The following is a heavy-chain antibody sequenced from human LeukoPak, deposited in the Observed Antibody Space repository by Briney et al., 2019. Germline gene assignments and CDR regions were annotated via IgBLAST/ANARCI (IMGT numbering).Heavy chain of an antibody. D-gene: IGHD3-22*01. CDR3: ARDRYEYDSSTYFGCYA. J-gene: IGHJ5*02. CDR2: IKQDGSEK. V-gene: IGHV3-7*01. Sequence: PGRSLRLSCAASGFTFSSYAMHWVRQAPGKGLEWVANIKQDGSEKYYVDSVKGRFTISRDNTKNSLYLQMNSLRAEDTAVYYCARDRYEYDSSTYFGCYAWGLGTLVTVSS. CDR1: GFTFSSYA.